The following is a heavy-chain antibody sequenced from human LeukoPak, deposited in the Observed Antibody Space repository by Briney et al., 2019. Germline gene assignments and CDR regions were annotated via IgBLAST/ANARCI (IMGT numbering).Heavy chain of an antibody. Sequence: PSETLSLTCTVSGGSISSYYWSWIRQPAGKGLEWIGCIYTSGSTNYNPSLKSRVTMSVDMSKNQFSLKLSSVTAADTAVYYCARDKKVRGYDGMDVWGQGTTVTVSS. CDR2: IYTSGST. J-gene: IGHJ6*02. V-gene: IGHV4-4*07. CDR3: ARDKKVRGYDGMDV. D-gene: IGHD3-10*01. CDR1: GGSISSYY.